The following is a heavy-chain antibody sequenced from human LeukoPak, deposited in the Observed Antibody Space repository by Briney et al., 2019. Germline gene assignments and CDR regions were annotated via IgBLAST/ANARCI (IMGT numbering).Heavy chain of an antibody. V-gene: IGHV1-46*01. CDR1: GYTFTSYY. CDR3: ARSMVVAAPSNY. J-gene: IGHJ4*02. CDR2: INPSGGSA. Sequence: ASVTVSCKASGYTFTSYYMHWVRQAPGQGLEWMGIINPSGGSASYAQKFQGRVTMTRDTSTSTVYMELSSLRSEDTAVYYCARSMVVAAPSNYWGQGTLVTVSS. D-gene: IGHD2-15*01.